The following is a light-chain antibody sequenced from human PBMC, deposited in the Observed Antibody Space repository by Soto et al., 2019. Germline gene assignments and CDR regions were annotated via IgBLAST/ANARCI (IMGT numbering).Light chain of an antibody. CDR2: GNN. Sequence: QLVLTQPPSASGTPGQRVTISCSGSSSNIGSNTVNWYQQFPGTAPKLLIYGNNQRPSGVPDRFSGSKSGTSASLAISGLQSEDEADYYCAAWDDSLIGSVFGTGTQLTVL. CDR3: AAWDDSLIGSV. J-gene: IGLJ7*01. CDR1: SSNIGSNT. V-gene: IGLV1-44*01.